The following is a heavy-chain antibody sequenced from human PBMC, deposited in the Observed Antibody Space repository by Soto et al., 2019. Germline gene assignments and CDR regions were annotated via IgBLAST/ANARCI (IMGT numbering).Heavy chain of an antibody. CDR1: GGSVTSGGHS. V-gene: IGHV4-30-2*01. CDR3: ARGDTRLGELSHDY. CDR2: IYQSKSA. D-gene: IGHD3-16*02. J-gene: IGHJ4*02. Sequence: LSLTCVVSGGSVTSGGHSWSWIRQAPGKGLEWVGSIYQSKSAYYNPSLRSRVAISVDRSNNQVSLRMTSVTAADTAIYYCARGDTRLGELSHDYWGQGTLVTVSS.